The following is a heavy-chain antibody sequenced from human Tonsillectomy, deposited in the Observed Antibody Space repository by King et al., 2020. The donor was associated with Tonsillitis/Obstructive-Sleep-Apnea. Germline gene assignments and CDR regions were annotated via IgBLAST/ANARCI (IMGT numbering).Heavy chain of an antibody. CDR3: ARDGGCSSTRCFAYFDY. CDR1: GFTFSSYS. Sequence: VQLVESGGGLVKPGGSLRLSCAASGFTFSSYSMNWVRQAPGKGLEWVSSISSSSSYIYYADSVKGRFTISSDNAKNSLYLQMNSLRATDTAVYYVARDGGCSSTRCFAYFDYWGQGTLVTVSS. J-gene: IGHJ4*02. V-gene: IGHV3-21*01. CDR2: ISSSSSYI. D-gene: IGHD2-2*01.